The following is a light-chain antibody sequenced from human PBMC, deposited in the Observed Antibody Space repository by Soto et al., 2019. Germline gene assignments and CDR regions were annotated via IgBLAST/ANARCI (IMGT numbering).Light chain of an antibody. CDR2: EGS. CDR1: SSDVGSYNL. Sequence: QSALTQPASVSGSPGQSITISCTGTSSDVGSYNLVSWYQQHPGKAPKLMIYEGSKRPSGVSNRFSGSKSGNTASLTISGLQAEDEADYYCCSYAGSSTLWVFGGGIQLTVL. CDR3: CSYAGSSTLWV. J-gene: IGLJ3*02. V-gene: IGLV2-23*01.